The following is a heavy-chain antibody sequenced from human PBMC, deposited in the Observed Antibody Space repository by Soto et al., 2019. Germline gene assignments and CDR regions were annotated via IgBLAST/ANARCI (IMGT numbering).Heavy chain of an antibody. CDR3: ARDIGAADPYSYGMDV. D-gene: IGHD6-13*01. CDR1: GYTFTGYY. V-gene: IGHV1-2*04. Sequence: ASVKVSCKASGYTFTGYYMHWVRQAPGQGPEWMGWINPNSGGTNYAQKFQGWVTMTRDTSISTAYMELSRLRSDDTAVYYCARDIGAADPYSYGMDVWGQGTTVTVSS. J-gene: IGHJ6*02. CDR2: INPNSGGT.